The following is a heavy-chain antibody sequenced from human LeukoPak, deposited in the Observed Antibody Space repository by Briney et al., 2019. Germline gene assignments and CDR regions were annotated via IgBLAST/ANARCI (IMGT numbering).Heavy chain of an antibody. J-gene: IGHJ5*02. CDR2: INPNSGGT. CDR1: GYTFTGYY. CDR3: ARGIAAAANWFDP. Sequence: GASVKVSCKASGYTFTGYYMHWVRQAPGQGLEWMGWINPNSGGTNYAQKFQGWVTMTRDTSISTAYMELSRLRSDDTAVYYCARGIAAAANWFDPWGQGTLVTVSS. D-gene: IGHD6-13*01. V-gene: IGHV1-2*04.